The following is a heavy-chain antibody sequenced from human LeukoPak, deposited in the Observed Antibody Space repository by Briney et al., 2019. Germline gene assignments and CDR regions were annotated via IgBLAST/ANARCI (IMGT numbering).Heavy chain of an antibody. Sequence: ASVTVSFKASVYTFTTYYMHWARQAPGQGLEWMGWINPSTGGTKYAENFQGRVTMTRDTSITTDYMELSRLTSDDTGVYYCARQYCGGDCYNPWGQGTLVIVAS. CDR3: ARQYCGGDCYNP. CDR2: INPSTGGT. D-gene: IGHD2-21*02. CDR1: VYTFTTYY. V-gene: IGHV1-2*02. J-gene: IGHJ5*02.